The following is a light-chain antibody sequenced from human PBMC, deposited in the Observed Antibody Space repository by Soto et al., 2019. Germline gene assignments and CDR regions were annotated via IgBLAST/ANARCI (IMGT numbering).Light chain of an antibody. J-gene: IGKJ4*01. Sequence: DIQMTQSPSSLSASVGDRVTITCRASQGISTYLAWYQQKPGKVPKLLIYAASTLQSGVPSRFSGSGSGTDFTLTISRLQPEDVATYYCQKYNTAPLTFGGGTKVEIK. CDR1: QGISTY. V-gene: IGKV1-27*01. CDR2: AAS. CDR3: QKYNTAPLT.